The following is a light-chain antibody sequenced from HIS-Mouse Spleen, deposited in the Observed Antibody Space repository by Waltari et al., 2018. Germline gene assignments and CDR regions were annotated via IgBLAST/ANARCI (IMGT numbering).Light chain of an antibody. CDR1: QSVSSN. J-gene: IGKJ2*01. CDR3: QQYNNSYT. CDR2: GAS. Sequence: EIVMTQSPATLSVSPGERATLFCRASQSVSSNLAWYQQKPGQAPRLLIYGASTRATGIPARFSGSGSGTEFTLTISSLHSEDFAVYYCQQYNNSYTFGQGTKLEIK. V-gene: IGKV3-15*01.